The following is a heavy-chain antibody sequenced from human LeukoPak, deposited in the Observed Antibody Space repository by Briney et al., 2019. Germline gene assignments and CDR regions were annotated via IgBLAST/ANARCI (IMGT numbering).Heavy chain of an antibody. V-gene: IGHV4-61*02. D-gene: IGHD5-12*01. CDR3: VSGYDLDY. CDR2: IYTSGST. Sequence: SETLSLTCTVSGGSISSGSYYWSWIRQPAGKGLEWIGRIYTSGSTNYNPSLKSRVTISVDTSKNQFSLKLSSVTAADTAVYYCVSGYDLDYWGQGTLVTVSS. CDR1: GGSISSGSYY. J-gene: IGHJ4*02.